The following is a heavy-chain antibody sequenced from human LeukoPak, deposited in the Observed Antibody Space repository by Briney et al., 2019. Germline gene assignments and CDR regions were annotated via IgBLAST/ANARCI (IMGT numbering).Heavy chain of an antibody. Sequence: SVKVSCKASRGTFSIYAISWVRQAPGQGLEWMGGIIPMFGTANYAQKFQGRVTITTDESTSTTYMELSSLKSEDTAVYYCARARGIYEGYFDLWGRGTLVTVSS. CDR2: IIPMFGTA. J-gene: IGHJ2*01. CDR3: ARARGIYEGYFDL. D-gene: IGHD5/OR15-5a*01. CDR1: RGTFSIYA. V-gene: IGHV1-69*05.